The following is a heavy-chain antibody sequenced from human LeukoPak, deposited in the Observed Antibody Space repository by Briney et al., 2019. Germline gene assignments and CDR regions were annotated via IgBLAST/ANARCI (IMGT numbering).Heavy chain of an antibody. CDR3: ARVNLRGSNYNWFDP. D-gene: IGHD3-10*01. CDR2: ITPVIETA. J-gene: IGHJ5*02. Sequence: SVKVSSKTSGGTFLSHTFSWVRQAPGHGLEWIGKITPVIETAKYAQTFQGRLSIYTDKDTTTVYMDLSGLRPDDTADYYCARVNLRGSNYNWFDPWGQGTRVIVSS. V-gene: IGHV1-69*08. CDR1: GGTFLSHT.